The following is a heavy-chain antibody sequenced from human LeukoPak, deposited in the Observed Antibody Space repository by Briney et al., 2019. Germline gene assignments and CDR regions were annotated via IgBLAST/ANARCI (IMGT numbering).Heavy chain of an antibody. CDR2: IYNSGTT. CDR1: GGSITSPYY. J-gene: IGHJ3*02. D-gene: IGHD6-19*01. CDR3: ARLTSVAGMNDAFDI. Sequence: SETLSLTCSVSGGSITSPYYWAWIRQPPGKGLEWIGYIYNSGTTYYNPSLTSRVTISIDTSKTQFSLRLNSVTAADTAVYYCARLTSVAGMNDAFDIWGQGTMVTVSS. V-gene: IGHV4-39*07.